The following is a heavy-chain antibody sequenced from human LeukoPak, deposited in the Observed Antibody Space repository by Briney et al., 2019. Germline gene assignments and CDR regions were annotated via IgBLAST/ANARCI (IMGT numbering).Heavy chain of an antibody. D-gene: IGHD5-24*01. CDR3: ARDGVEMATTLIFDY. V-gene: IGHV1-69*04. Sequence: SVTVSCKDSGGTFSSYAISWVRQAPGQGLEWMGRIIPIFGIANYAQKFQGRVTITADKSTSTAYMELSSLRSEDTAVYYCARDGVEMATTLIFDYWGQGTLVTVSS. CDR2: IIPIFGIA. CDR1: GGTFSSYA. J-gene: IGHJ4*02.